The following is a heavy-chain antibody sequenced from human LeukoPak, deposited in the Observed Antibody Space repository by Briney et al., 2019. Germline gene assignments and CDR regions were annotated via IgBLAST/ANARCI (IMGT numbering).Heavy chain of an antibody. CDR2: THYSGST. CDR3: ARQVYSNYNYFDY. J-gene: IGHJ4*02. CDR1: GGSISSYY. Sequence: SETLSLTCTVSGGSISSYYWTWIRQPPGKGLEWIGYTHYSGSTNYNPSLKSRVTISGDTSENRFSLRLSSVTAADTAVYYCARQVYSNYNYFDYWGQGALVTVSS. D-gene: IGHD4-11*01. V-gene: IGHV4-59*08.